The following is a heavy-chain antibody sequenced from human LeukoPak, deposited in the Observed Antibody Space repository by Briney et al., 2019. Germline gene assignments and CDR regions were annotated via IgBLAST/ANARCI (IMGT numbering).Heavy chain of an antibody. CDR3: AKCGQQLVHVWYFDL. V-gene: IGHV3-30*18. D-gene: IGHD6-13*01. Sequence: PGRSLRLSCAASGLTFSNYGMLWVRQAPGKGLEWVAVISYDGTNKYYAVSVKGRFTISRDNSKNTFYLQMNSLRVEDTAEYYCAKCGQQLVHVWYFDLWGRGTLVTVSS. CDR1: GLTFSNYG. J-gene: IGHJ2*01. CDR2: ISYDGTNK.